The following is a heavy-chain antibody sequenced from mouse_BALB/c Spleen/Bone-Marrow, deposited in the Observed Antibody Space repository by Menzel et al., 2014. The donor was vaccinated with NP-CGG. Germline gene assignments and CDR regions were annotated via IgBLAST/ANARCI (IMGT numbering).Heavy chain of an antibody. CDR3: ARETTATYFDV. CDR2: ISCYNGAT. CDR1: GYSFTGYY. D-gene: IGHD1-2*01. V-gene: IGHV1S34*01. J-gene: IGHJ1*01. Sequence: LVKTGTSVKISCKASGYSFTGYYIHWVKQTHGKGLEWIGYISCYNGATSYNQKFKGKATFTVDTSSTTAYIQFNSLTSEDSAVYYCARETTATYFDVWGAGTTVTVSS.